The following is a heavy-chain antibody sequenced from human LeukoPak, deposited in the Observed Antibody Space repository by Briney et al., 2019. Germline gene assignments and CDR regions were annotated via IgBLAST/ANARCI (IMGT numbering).Heavy chain of an antibody. CDR2: ISSRSSTI. D-gene: IGHD3-9*01. CDR1: GFTFSSYS. CDR3: ASAPPDDILTRLDN. V-gene: IGHV3-48*04. J-gene: IGHJ4*02. Sequence: GGSLRLSCAASGFTFSSYSMNWVRQAPGKGLEWVSYISSRSSTIYYADSVKGRFTISRDNAKNSLSLQMNSLRAEDTAVYYCASAPPDDILTRLDNWGQGALVTVSS.